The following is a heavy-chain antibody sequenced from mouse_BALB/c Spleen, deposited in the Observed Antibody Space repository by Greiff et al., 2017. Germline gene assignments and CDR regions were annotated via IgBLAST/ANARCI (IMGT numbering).Heavy chain of an antibody. J-gene: IGHJ2*01. CDR3: ASRPYYSDY. CDR1: GYTFTSYW. D-gene: IGHD3-2*02. Sequence: QVQLQQSGAELAKPGASVKMSCKASGYTFTSYWMHWVKQRPGQGLEWIGYINPSTGYTEYNQKFKDKATLTADKSSSTAYMQLSSLTSEDSAVYYCASRPYYSDYWGQGTTLTVSS. CDR2: INPSTGYT. V-gene: IGHV1-7*01.